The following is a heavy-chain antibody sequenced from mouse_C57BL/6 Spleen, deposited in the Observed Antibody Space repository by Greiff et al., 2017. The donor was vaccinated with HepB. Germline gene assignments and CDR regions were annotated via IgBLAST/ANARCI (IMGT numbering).Heavy chain of an antibody. CDR1: GYAFSSYW. V-gene: IGHV1-80*01. CDR3: ARERALTETDY. CDR2: IYPGDGDT. D-gene: IGHD4-1*01. Sequence: QVQLQQSGAELVKPGASVKISCKASGYAFSSYWMNWVKQRPGKGLEWIGQIYPGDGDTNYNGKFKGKATMTADKSSSTAYMQLSSLTSEDSAVYFCARERALTETDYWGQGTTLTVSS. J-gene: IGHJ2*01.